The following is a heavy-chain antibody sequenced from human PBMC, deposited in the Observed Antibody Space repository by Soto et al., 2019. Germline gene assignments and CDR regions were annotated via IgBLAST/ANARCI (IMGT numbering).Heavy chain of an antibody. V-gene: IGHV5-51*01. Sequence: RGESLKISCKGSGYSFTSYWIGWVRQMPGKGLEWMGIIYPGDSDTRYSPSFQGQVTISADKSISTAYLQWSSLKASDTAMYYCASYSNRYYYYYGMDVWGQGTTVTVSS. D-gene: IGHD4-4*01. CDR1: GYSFTSYW. J-gene: IGHJ6*02. CDR3: ASYSNRYYYYYGMDV. CDR2: IYPGDSDT.